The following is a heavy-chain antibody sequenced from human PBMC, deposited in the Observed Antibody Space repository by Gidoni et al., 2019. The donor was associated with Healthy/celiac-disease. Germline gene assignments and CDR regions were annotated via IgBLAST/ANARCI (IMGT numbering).Heavy chain of an antibody. CDR3: ARDRGGSGSYSDY. V-gene: IGHV4-31*03. Sequence: QVQLQESGPGLVKPSQPLSLTCTVSGGSISSGGYYWSWIRQHPGKGLEWIGYIYYSGSTYYNPSLKSRVTISVDTSKNQFSLKLSSVTAADTAVYYCARDRGGSGSYSDYWGQGTLVTVSS. D-gene: IGHD3-10*01. CDR1: GGSISSGGYY. CDR2: IYYSGST. J-gene: IGHJ4*02.